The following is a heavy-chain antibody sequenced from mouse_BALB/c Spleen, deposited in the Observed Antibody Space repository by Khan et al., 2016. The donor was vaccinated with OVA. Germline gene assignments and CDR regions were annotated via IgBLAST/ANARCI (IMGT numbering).Heavy chain of an antibody. Sequence: VQLKESGGGLVKPGGSLKLSCAPSGFAFSSYDMSWVRQTPEKRLEWVATISGTGIYTYYPDSVKGRFTISRDNARNTLYLQMSSLRSEDTALYYCSRPSYYGNPWFTYWGQGTLVTVSA. J-gene: IGHJ3*01. CDR2: ISGTGIYT. CDR1: GFAFSSYD. D-gene: IGHD2-10*01. V-gene: IGHV5-9*02. CDR3: SRPSYYGNPWFTY.